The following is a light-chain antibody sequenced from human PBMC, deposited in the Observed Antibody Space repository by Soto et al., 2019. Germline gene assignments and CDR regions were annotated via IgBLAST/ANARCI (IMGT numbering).Light chain of an antibody. CDR3: QQYNNWPLT. CDR1: QSISNY. Sequence: EIVLTQSPATLSLSPGESAALSCRASQSISNYLAWYQQKPGQAPRLLIYGASTRATGLPVRFSGSGSGTEFTLTISSLQSEDFAVYYCQQYNNWPLTFGQGTRLEIK. CDR2: GAS. V-gene: IGKV3-15*01. J-gene: IGKJ5*01.